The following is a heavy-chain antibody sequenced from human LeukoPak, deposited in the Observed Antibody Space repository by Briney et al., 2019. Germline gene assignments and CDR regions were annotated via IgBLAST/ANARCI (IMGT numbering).Heavy chain of an antibody. V-gene: IGHV4-59*01. D-gene: IGHD6-19*01. J-gene: IGHJ4*02. CDR1: GGSISSYY. Sequence: SETLSLTCTVSGGSISSYYWSWFRQPPGKGLEWIGDIYYSGSTNYNPSLKSRVTISVDTSKNQFSLKLSSVTAADTAVYYCARGEGRSGWYFSVYWGQGTLVTVSS. CDR3: ARGEGRSGWYFSVY. CDR2: IYYSGST.